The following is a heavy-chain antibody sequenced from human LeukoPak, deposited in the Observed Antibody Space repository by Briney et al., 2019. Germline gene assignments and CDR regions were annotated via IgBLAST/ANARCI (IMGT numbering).Heavy chain of an antibody. CDR3: ARPFDY. V-gene: IGHV4-34*01. J-gene: IGHJ4*02. CDR1: GGSFSGYY. Sequence: SETLSLTCAVYGGSFSGYYWSWIRQPPGKGLEWIGEINHSGSTNYNPSLKSRVTISVDTSKNQFSLKLSSVTAADTAVYYRARPFDYWGQGTLVTVSS. CDR2: INHSGST.